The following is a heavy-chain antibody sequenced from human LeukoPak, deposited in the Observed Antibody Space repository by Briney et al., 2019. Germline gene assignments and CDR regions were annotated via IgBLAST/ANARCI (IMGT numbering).Heavy chain of an antibody. CDR3: ARETRIGAPRRHPGYGMDV. D-gene: IGHD2-15*01. V-gene: IGHV4-31*03. CDR1: GGSISSGGYY. J-gene: IGHJ6*02. Sequence: PSQTLSLTCTVSGGSISSGGYYWSWIRQHPGKGLEWIGYIYYSGSTYYNPSLKSRVTISVDTSKNQFSLKLSSVTAADTAVYYCARETRIGAPRRHPGYGMDVWGQGTTVTASS. CDR2: IYYSGST.